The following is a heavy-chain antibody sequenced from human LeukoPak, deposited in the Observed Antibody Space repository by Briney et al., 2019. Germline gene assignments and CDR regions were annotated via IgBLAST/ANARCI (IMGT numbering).Heavy chain of an antibody. CDR3: ARDPRPYSSGSILFDP. CDR1: VYTFTHYY. Sequence: GASLNVSFTPSVYTFTHYYMHWVRPAPGQGLEWMEWTSAYNGDTIYAQKLQGRVSMTTDTSTSTAYMELRSLRSDDTAVYYCARDPRPYSSGSILFDPWGQGTLVTVSS. D-gene: IGHD6-19*01. CDR2: TSAYNGDT. J-gene: IGHJ5*02. V-gene: IGHV1-18*04.